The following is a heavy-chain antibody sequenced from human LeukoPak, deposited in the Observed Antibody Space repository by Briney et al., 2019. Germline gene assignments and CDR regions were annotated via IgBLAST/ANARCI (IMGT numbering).Heavy chain of an antibody. CDR3: ARHYSYYYDSSGYCGFDY. Sequence: SETLSLTCTVSGGSISSSSYYWGWIRQPPGKGLEWIGSIYYSGSTYCSPSLKSRVTISVDTSKNQFSLKLSSVTAADTAVYYCARHYSYYYDSSGYCGFDYWGQGTLVTVSS. J-gene: IGHJ4*02. V-gene: IGHV4-39*01. CDR1: GGSISSSSYY. CDR2: IYYSGST. D-gene: IGHD3-22*01.